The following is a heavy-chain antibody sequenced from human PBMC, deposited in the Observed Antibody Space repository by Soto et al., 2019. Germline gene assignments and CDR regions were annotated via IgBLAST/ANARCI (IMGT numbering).Heavy chain of an antibody. D-gene: IGHD1-1*01. CDR2: INGGTGQT. V-gene: IGHV1-3*01. Sequence: ASVKVSCKASGYTFTTHAMHWVRQAPGQSREWMGWINGGTGQTKHSRRFQGRVNITRDTSASTAYMELSSLRSEDTAVYYCARGKGMEENYYYGLDIWRQGXTVTVSS. J-gene: IGHJ6*02. CDR1: GYTFTTHA. CDR3: ARGKGMEENYYYGLDI.